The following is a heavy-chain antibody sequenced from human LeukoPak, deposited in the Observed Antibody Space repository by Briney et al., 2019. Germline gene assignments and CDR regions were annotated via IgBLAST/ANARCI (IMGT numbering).Heavy chain of an antibody. V-gene: IGHV4-34*01. D-gene: IGHD4-23*01. CDR2: MHYTGAT. CDR1: GGSLSGYY. CDR3: ARGVTLYYYFDL. J-gene: IGHJ2*01. Sequence: SETLSLTCAVDGGSLSGYYWSWFRQPPGKGLEWIGEMHYTGATNYSPSLKSRVTISAGTSKNQFSLKVNSVTAADTAVYYCARGVTLYYYFDLWGRGTLVTVSS.